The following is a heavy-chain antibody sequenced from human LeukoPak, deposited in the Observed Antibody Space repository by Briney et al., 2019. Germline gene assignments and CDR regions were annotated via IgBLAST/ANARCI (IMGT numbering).Heavy chain of an antibody. CDR3: AREMGVDPTAIPTVDS. CDR2: IEPKSGGT. J-gene: IGHJ4*02. CDR1: GYTFTGHF. D-gene: IGHD2-2*02. V-gene: IGHV1-2*02. Sequence: ASVKVSCKASGYTFTGHFMHWVRQAPGQGLEWMGWIEPKSGGTHYGHKFQGRVTMTRDTSMSTAYMDLSRVKADDTAVYYCAREMGVDPTAIPTVDSWGQGTLVSVSS.